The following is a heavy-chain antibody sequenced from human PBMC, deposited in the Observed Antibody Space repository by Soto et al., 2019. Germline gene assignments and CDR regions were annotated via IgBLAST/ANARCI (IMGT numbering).Heavy chain of an antibody. CDR2: ISSSGSTI. Sequence: PGGSLRLSCAASGFTFSDYYMSWIRQAPGKGLEWVSYISSSGSTIYYADSVKGRFTISRDNAKNSLYLQMNSLRAEDTAVYYCARSLDTAMDYFDYWGQGTLVTVSS. D-gene: IGHD5-18*01. V-gene: IGHV3-11*01. J-gene: IGHJ4*02. CDR3: ARSLDTAMDYFDY. CDR1: GFTFSDYY.